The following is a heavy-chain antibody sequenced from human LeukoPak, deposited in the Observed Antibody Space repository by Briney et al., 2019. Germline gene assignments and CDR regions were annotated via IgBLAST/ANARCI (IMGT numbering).Heavy chain of an antibody. D-gene: IGHD3-22*01. J-gene: IGHJ4*02. CDR2: VNLNSGST. CDR3: ASGDSGGYEFDY. CDR1: GDIFTIYD. Sequence: ASVKVSCKASGDIFTIYDINWVRQATGQGLGWMGRVNLNSGSTAYAQTIQGRVTITRDTSINTVYMHLSSLTSEDTAVYYCASGDSGGYEFDYWGQGTLVTVSS. V-gene: IGHV1-8*03.